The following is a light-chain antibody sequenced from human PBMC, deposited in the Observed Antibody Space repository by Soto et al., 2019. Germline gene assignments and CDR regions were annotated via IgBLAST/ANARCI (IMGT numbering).Light chain of an antibody. CDR3: QQYGSSPYT. Sequence: EFVLTQSPGTLSLSPGEGATLSCRASQTVGSSYLAWYQKKPGQAPRLLMYGASSRAAGIPDRFSGSWSGTDFTLTISRLEPEDFAVYYCQQYGSSPYTFGQGTKLEIK. V-gene: IGKV3-20*01. CDR1: QTVGSSY. J-gene: IGKJ2*01. CDR2: GAS.